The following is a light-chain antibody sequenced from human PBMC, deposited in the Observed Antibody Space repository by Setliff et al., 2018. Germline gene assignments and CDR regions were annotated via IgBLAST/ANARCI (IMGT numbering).Light chain of an antibody. CDR2: EVT. J-gene: IGLJ2*01. V-gene: IGLV2-14*01. CDR1: NSDVGGYDY. Sequence: QSVLTQPAAVSGSPGQSIAISCTGSNSDVGGYDYVSWYQQHPNRAPKLLIYEVTKRSSGVSDRFSGSKSGNTASLTISGLQAEDEAHYYCLSYTSESTHALFAGGTK. CDR3: LSYTSESTHAL.